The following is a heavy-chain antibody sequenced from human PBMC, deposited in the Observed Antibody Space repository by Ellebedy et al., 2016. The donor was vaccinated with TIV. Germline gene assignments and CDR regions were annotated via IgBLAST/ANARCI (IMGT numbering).Heavy chain of an antibody. CDR1: GFTFSIYG. CDR2: VNSGEAK. Sequence: PGGSLRLSCAASGFTFSIYGMHWVRQAPGKGLEWVSHVNSGEAKSYADSVKGRFTISRDNAKNSLYLQMNSLRAEDTAVYYCTRDPDGDYDFDYWGQGTLVTVSS. V-gene: IGHV3-48*04. D-gene: IGHD4-17*01. J-gene: IGHJ4*02. CDR3: TRDPDGDYDFDY.